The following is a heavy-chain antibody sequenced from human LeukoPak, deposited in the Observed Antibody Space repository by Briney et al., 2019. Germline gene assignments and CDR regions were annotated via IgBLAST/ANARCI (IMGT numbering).Heavy chain of an antibody. CDR1: GFTFSSYA. CDR2: ISGSGGST. Sequence: PGGSLRLSCAASGFTFSSYAMSWVRQAPGKGLEWVSAISGSGGSTYYADSVKGRFTISRDNSKSTLYLQMNSLRAEDTAVYYCAKHRGAAGADARPADFWGQGTRVTVSS. V-gene: IGHV3-23*01. D-gene: IGHD4/OR15-4a*01. CDR3: AKHRGAAGADARPADF. J-gene: IGHJ4*02.